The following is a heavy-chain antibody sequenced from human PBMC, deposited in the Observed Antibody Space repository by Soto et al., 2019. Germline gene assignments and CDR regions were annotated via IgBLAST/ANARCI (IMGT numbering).Heavy chain of an antibody. V-gene: IGHV4-59*08. CDR1: DDSISSYY. CDR3: ARHFPIGNNWNYFDY. CDR2: IFHTRST. D-gene: IGHD1-1*01. Sequence: PSETLSLTCTVSDDSISSYYWGWIRQPPGKGLEWIGYIFHTRSTNYNPSLRSRVTISVDTSKNQFSLTLSSVTAADTAVYYCARHFPIGNNWNYFDYWGQGTPVTVSS. J-gene: IGHJ4*02.